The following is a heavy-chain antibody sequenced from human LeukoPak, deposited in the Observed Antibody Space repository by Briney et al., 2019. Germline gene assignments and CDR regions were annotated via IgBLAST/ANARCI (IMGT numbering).Heavy chain of an antibody. J-gene: IGHJ4*02. CDR3: ATPPALAGNY. D-gene: IGHD6-19*01. CDR1: GFSFSTYA. CDR2: ISYDGITT. Sequence: GGSLRLSCAASGFSFSTYAMYWVRQAPGKGLECVALISYDGITTYYADSVKGRFTISRDNSKNTLYLQMNSLRDEDTAVYYCATPPALAGNYWGQGTLVTVSS. V-gene: IGHV3-30-3*01.